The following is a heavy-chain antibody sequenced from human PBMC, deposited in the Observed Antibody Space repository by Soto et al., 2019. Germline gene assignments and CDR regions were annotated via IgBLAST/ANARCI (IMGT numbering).Heavy chain of an antibody. D-gene: IGHD6-13*01. J-gene: IGHJ4*02. V-gene: IGHV4-28*01. Sequence: SETLSLTCAVSGSSVSSWNWWGWIRQPPAKGLEWIGHIYYSGSTYYNPSLKSRVTISVDTSKNQFSLKLSSVTAADTAAYYCARHWGRGAAGTCYNWGQGTLVTVSS. CDR2: IYYSGST. CDR3: ARHWGRGAAGTCYN. CDR1: GSSVSSWNW.